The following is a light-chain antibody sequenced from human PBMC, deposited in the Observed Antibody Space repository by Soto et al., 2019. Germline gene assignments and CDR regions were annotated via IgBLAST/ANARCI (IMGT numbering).Light chain of an antibody. CDR2: GAS. CDR1: QSVSSSC. Sequence: EIVFTQSPGTLSLSPGERATLSCRASQSVSSSCLACYQHKPGQAPELLIYGASSRATGIPDRFSGSGSGTDFTLTISRLEPDDFAVYYCQQYGSSPGTFGQGTKVDIK. J-gene: IGKJ1*01. V-gene: IGKV3-20*01. CDR3: QQYGSSPGT.